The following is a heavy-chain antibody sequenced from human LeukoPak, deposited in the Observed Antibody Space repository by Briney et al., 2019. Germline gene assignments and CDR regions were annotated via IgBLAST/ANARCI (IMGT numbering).Heavy chain of an antibody. CDR3: ITGNNMVREVPSDY. Sequence: GGSLRLSCAASGFTFSSYGMHWVRQAPGKGLEWVSSISSSSSYIYYADSVKGRFTISRDNAKNSLYLQMNSLRAEDTAVYYCITGNNMVREVPSDYWGQGTLVTVSS. CDR2: ISSSSSYI. V-gene: IGHV3-21*01. J-gene: IGHJ4*02. CDR1: GFTFSSYG. D-gene: IGHD3-10*01.